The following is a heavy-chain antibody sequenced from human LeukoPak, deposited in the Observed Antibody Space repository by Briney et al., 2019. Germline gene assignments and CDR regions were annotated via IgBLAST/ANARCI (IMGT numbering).Heavy chain of an antibody. V-gene: IGHV3-7*04. CDR2: IKEDGSEK. CDR1: GFTFSNSW. CDR3: ARGRRGTQYQVFDS. Sequence: GGSLRLSCVASGFTFSNSWMNWVRQAPEKGLEWVANIKEDGSEKYYLESVKGRFTISRDNAKNSLYLQMNSLRDEDTALYYCARGRRGTQYQVFDSWGQGTLVTVSS. J-gene: IGHJ5*01.